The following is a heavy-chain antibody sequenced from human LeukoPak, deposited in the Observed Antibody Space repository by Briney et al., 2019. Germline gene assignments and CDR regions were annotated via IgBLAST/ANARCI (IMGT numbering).Heavy chain of an antibody. J-gene: IGHJ4*02. Sequence: GGSLRLSCAASGITFRSYGMHWVRQAPGKGLEWVTFIWYDGSKTFYADSVKGRFTISRDNSKNTLYLQMNNLRAEDTAVYYCARDLTYGGKRGYYFDYWGQGTLVTVSS. CDR1: GITFRSYG. CDR3: ARDLTYGGKRGYYFDY. CDR2: IWYDGSKT. D-gene: IGHD4-23*01. V-gene: IGHV3-33*01.